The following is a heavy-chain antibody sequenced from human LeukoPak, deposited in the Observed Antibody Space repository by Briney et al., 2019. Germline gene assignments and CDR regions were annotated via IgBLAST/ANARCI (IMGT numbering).Heavy chain of an antibody. Sequence: PGRSLRLSCAASGFTFSSYGMHWVRQAPGKGLEWVAMIWYDGSNTYYADSVKGRFTISRDNSKNTLFLQMDSLRAADTAVYYCARDRSTTHFDYWGQGTLVTVSS. CDR1: GFTFSSYG. CDR2: IWYDGSNT. CDR3: ARDRSTTHFDY. J-gene: IGHJ4*02. V-gene: IGHV3-33*01. D-gene: IGHD5/OR15-5a*01.